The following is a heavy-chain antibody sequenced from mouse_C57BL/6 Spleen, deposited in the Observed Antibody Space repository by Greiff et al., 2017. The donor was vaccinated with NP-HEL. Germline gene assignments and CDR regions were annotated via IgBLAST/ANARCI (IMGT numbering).Heavy chain of an antibody. CDR2: IHPNSGST. CDR1: GYTFTSYW. V-gene: IGHV1-64*01. J-gene: IGHJ2*01. CDR3: ATSYGYDGGDY. Sequence: VQLQQPGAELVKPGASVKLSCKASGYTFTSYWMHWVKQRPGQGLEWIGMIHPNSGSTNYNEKFKSKATLTVDKSSSTAYMQLSSLTSEDSAVYYCATSYGYDGGDYWGQGTTLTVSS. D-gene: IGHD2-9*01.